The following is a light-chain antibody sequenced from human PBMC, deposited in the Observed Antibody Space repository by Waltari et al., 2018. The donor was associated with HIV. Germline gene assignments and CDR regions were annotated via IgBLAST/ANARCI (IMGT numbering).Light chain of an antibody. CDR1: SSDVGGYNY. V-gene: IGLV2-14*01. CDR2: EVS. CDR3: SSYTTTSTWV. Sequence: QSALTQPASVSGSPGQSSTISCTGTSSDVGGYNYVSWYQQHPGKAPKVMIYEVSNRPSGVSNRFSGSKSGNTASLTISGLQAEDEADYYCSSYTTTSTWVFGGGTKLTVL. J-gene: IGLJ3*02.